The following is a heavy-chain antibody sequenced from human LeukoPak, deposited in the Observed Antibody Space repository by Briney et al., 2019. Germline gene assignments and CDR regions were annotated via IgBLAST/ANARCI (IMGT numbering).Heavy chain of an antibody. D-gene: IGHD3-10*01. CDR1: GFTFDDYA. Sequence: GGSLRLSCAASGFTFDDYAMHWVRQVPGRGLEWVSGISWNNYNIGYADSVKGRFTISRDNSKNTLYLQMNSLRAEDTAVYYCARAPYYGSGSYWGQGTLVTVSS. J-gene: IGHJ4*02. CDR3: ARAPYYGSGSY. CDR2: ISWNNYNI. V-gene: IGHV3-9*01.